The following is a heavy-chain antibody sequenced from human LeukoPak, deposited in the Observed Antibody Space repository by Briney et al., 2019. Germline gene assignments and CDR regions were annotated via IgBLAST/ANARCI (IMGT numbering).Heavy chain of an antibody. CDR3: AKNWNDLDAFDI. D-gene: IGHD1-1*01. CDR1: GFTFSSYA. V-gene: IGHV3-23*01. CDR2: ISGSGGST. Sequence: PGGSLRLSCAASGFTFSSYAMSWVRQAPGKRLEWVSAISGSGGSTYYADSVKGRFTISRDNSKNTLYLQMNSLRAEDTAVYYCAKNWNDLDAFDIWGQGTMVTVSS. J-gene: IGHJ3*02.